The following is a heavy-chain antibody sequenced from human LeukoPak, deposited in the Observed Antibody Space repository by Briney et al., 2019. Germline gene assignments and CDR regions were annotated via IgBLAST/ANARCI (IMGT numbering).Heavy chain of an antibody. CDR1: GGSFSGYY. D-gene: IGHD3-3*01. CDR2: INHSGST. V-gene: IGHV4-34*01. Sequence: SETLSLTCAVYGGSFSGYYWSWIRQPPGKGLEWIGEINHSGSTNYNPSLKSRVTISVDTSKNQFSLKLSSVTAADTAVYYCERGTYDFWSGYPNDYWGQGTLVTVSS. CDR3: ERGTYDFWSGYPNDY. J-gene: IGHJ4*02.